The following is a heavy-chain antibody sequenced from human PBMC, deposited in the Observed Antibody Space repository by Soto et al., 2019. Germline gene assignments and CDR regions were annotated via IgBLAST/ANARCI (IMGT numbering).Heavy chain of an antibody. CDR3: SRDRIGSGAPYYYCGMDV. D-gene: IGHD3-10*01. CDR2: INSDGST. V-gene: IGHV3-66*01. J-gene: IGHJ6*04. CDR1: GFTVSSNY. Sequence: GGSLRLSCAASGFTVSSNYVNWVRQAPGKGLEWVSVINSDGSTYYADSVKGRFTISRDNSKNTLHLQMNSLRVEDTAVYYCSRDRIGSGAPYYYCGMDVWGEGTTVTVSS.